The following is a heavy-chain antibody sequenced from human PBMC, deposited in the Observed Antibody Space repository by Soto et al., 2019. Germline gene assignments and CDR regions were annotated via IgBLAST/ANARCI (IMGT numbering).Heavy chain of an antibody. V-gene: IGHV3-74*01. CDR3: SSHLGGYCSSTSCSIIQGAFDI. D-gene: IGHD2-2*01. J-gene: IGHJ3*02. Sequence: GGSLRLSCAASGFTFSSYWMHWVRQAPGKGLVWVSRINSDGSSTSYADSVKGRFTISTDNAKNTLYLQMNSLRAEDTAVYYCSSHLGGYCSSTSCSIIQGAFDIWGQGTMVTVSS. CDR2: INSDGSST. CDR1: GFTFSSYW.